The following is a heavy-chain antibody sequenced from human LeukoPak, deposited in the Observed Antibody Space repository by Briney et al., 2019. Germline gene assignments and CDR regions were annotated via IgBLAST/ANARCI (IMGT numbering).Heavy chain of an antibody. Sequence: PSETLSLTCTVSGYSISSGYYWGWIRQPPGKGLEWIGSIYHSGSTYYNPSLKSRVTISVKTSKNQFSLKLSSVTAADTAVYYCARVTGYMIEDYFDYWGQGTLVTVSS. CDR3: ARVTGYMIEDYFDY. D-gene: IGHD3-22*01. CDR2: IYHSGST. J-gene: IGHJ4*02. V-gene: IGHV4-38-2*02. CDR1: GYSISSGYY.